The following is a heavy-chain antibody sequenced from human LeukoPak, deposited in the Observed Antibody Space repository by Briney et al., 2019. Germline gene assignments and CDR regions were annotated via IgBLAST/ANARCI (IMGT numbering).Heavy chain of an antibody. Sequence: GGSLRLSCAASGFTFSNYWMTWVRQAPGKGLEWVASMKQDGSDKYYVDSVKGRFTISRDNGKKSLYLQMNSLRAEDTAVYYCARDGGVGFDMWGQGTMVSVSS. CDR2: MKQDGSDK. CDR1: GFTFSNYW. J-gene: IGHJ3*02. CDR3: ARDGGVGFDM. V-gene: IGHV3-7*01. D-gene: IGHD3-10*01.